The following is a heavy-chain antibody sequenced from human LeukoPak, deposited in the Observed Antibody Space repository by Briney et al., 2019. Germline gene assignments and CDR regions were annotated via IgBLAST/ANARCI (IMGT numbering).Heavy chain of an antibody. Sequence: GGSLRLSCAASGFTFSNYWMHWVRRAPGKGLVWVSRITSDASSTSYADSVKGRFTISRDNAKNTLYLRMNSLRAEDAAVYYCAREFEGQEAGAYGSGSYDVFDIWGQGTMVTVSS. V-gene: IGHV3-74*01. CDR1: GFTFSNYW. J-gene: IGHJ3*02. D-gene: IGHD3-10*01. CDR2: ITSDASST. CDR3: AREFEGQEAGAYGSGSYDVFDI.